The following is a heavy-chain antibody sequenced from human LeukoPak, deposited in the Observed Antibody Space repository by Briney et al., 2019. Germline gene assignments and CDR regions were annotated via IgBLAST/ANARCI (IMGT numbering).Heavy chain of an antibody. D-gene: IGHD5-18*01. J-gene: IGHJ5*02. CDR1: GGSISSSSYY. CDR3: ASLTRRYSYGFGHWFDP. Sequence: SETLSLTCTVSGGSISSSSYYWGWIRQPPGKGLEWIGSIYYSGSTYYNPSLKSRVTISVDTSKNQFSLKLSSVTAADTAVYYCASLTRRYSYGFGHWFDPWGQGTLVTVSS. CDR2: IYYSGST. V-gene: IGHV4-39*01.